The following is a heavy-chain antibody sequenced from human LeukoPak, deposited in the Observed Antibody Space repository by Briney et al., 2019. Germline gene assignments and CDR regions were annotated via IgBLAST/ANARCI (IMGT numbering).Heavy chain of an antibody. D-gene: IGHD4-17*01. CDR2: MNPHSGAS. CDR1: GYTFTGYY. CDR3: ARSRTRMTTREFAP. J-gene: IGHJ5*02. V-gene: IGHV1-2*02. Sequence: GASVKVSCKASGYTFTGYYMHWIRHAPGQGLEWLGWMNPHSGASNYARKFQGRVTMTRDTSISAAFLELTSLRFDDTAIYYCARSRTRMTTREFAPWGQGTLVTVSS.